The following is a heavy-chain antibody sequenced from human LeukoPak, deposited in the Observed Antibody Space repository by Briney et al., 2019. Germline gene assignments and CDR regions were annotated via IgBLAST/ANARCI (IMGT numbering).Heavy chain of an antibody. CDR2: IYYSGST. CDR3: ARGLSSSGWYRKTDY. CDR1: GYSITSGYY. D-gene: IGHD6-19*01. J-gene: IGHJ4*02. Sequence: PSETLSLTCTVSGYSITSGYYWGWIRQPPGKGLEWIGFIYYSGSTDYNPSLKSRVTISVDTSKNQFSLKLSSVTAADTAVYYCARGLSSSGWYRKTDYWGQGTLVTVSS. V-gene: IGHV4-38-2*02.